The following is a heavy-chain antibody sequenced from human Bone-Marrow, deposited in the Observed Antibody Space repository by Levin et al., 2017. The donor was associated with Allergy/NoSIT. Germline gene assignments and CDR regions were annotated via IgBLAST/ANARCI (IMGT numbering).Heavy chain of an antibody. CDR1: GYNFITHY. D-gene: IGHD3-10*01. V-gene: IGHV1-46*01. CDR2: ISPSGSTL. Sequence: GESLKISCKASGYNFITHYMHWVRQAPGQGLEWRGIISPSGSTLSYAQKFQGRVRMTSDTSTGTVYMELNSLKPEDTAVYYCARDPTITLVRGIYYGMDVWGQGTRVTVS. CDR3: ARDPTITLVRGIYYGMDV. J-gene: IGHJ6*02.